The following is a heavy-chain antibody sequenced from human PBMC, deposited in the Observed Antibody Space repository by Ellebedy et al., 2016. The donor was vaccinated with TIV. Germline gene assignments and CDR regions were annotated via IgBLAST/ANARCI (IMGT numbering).Heavy chain of an antibody. D-gene: IGHD6-19*01. CDR3: AGGTGWIFDL. V-gene: IGHV3-7*03. Sequence: PGGSLRLSCAASGITFSQYWMNWVRQAPGKGLEWLANINQDGTVQDYLDSLKGRFSISRDHAKNLLFLQMHSLRDDDTAMYYCAGGTGWIFDLWGRGTLVTVSS. CDR1: GITFSQYW. CDR2: INQDGTVQ. J-gene: IGHJ2*01.